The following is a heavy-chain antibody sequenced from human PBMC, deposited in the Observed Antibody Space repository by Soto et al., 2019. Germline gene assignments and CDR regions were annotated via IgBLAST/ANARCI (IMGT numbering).Heavy chain of an antibody. CDR2: ISAYNGNT. CDR1: GYTFTSYG. Sequence: QVQLVQSGAEVKKPGASVKVSCKASGYTFTSYGISWVRQAPGQGLEWMGWISAYNGNTNYAQKLQGRVTMTTDTSPRTAYMELRGLRADDTAVYYCAREVPTYYYGSGSPIWGQGTLVTVSS. V-gene: IGHV1-18*01. J-gene: IGHJ4*02. CDR3: AREVPTYYYGSGSPI. D-gene: IGHD3-10*01.